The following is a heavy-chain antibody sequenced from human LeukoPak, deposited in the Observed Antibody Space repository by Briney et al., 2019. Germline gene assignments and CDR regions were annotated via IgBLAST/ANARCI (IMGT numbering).Heavy chain of an antibody. J-gene: IGHJ3*01. D-gene: IGHD2-2*01. Sequence: ASVKVSCKASGYTFTSYAMNWVRQAPGQGLEWMGWINTNTGNPTYAQGFTGRFVFSLDTSVSTAYLQISSLKAEDTAVYYCARDHVKLGSSFHPFDAFDVWGQGTLVTVSS. CDR1: GYTFTSYA. V-gene: IGHV7-4-1*02. CDR3: ARDHVKLGSSFHPFDAFDV. CDR2: INTNTGNP.